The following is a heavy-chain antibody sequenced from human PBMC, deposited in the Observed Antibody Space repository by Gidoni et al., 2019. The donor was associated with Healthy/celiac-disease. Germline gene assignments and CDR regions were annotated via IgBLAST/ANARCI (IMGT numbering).Heavy chain of an antibody. V-gene: IGHV3-21*01. D-gene: IGHD3-9*01. J-gene: IGHJ4*02. CDR2: ISSSSSYI. Sequence: EVQLVESGGGLVKPGGSLRLSCAASGFTLSSYRMNWVRQAPGKGLECVSSISSSSSYIYYADSVKGRFTISRDNAKNSLYLQMNSLRAEDTAVYYCARDPWGNYDILTGYYVGGAFDYWGQGTLVTVSS. CDR1: GFTLSSYR. CDR3: ARDPWGNYDILTGYYVGGAFDY.